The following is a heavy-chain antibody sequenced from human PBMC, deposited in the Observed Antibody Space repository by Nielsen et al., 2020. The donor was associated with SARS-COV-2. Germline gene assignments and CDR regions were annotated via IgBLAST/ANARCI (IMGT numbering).Heavy chain of an antibody. CDR2: IWYDGSNK. Sequence: GESLKISCAASGFTFSSCGMHWVRQAPGKGLEWVAVIWYDGSNKYYADSVKGRFTISRDNSKNTLYLQMNSLRAEDTAVYYCARGEQSVIAAAGTLDYWGQGTLVTVSS. CDR1: GFTFSSCG. D-gene: IGHD6-13*01. J-gene: IGHJ4*02. V-gene: IGHV3-33*01. CDR3: ARGEQSVIAAAGTLDY.